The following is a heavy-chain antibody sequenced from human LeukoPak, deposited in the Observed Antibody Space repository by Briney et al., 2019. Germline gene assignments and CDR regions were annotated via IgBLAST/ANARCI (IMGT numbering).Heavy chain of an antibody. CDR2: IYYSGST. D-gene: IGHD6-13*01. Sequence: SETLSLTCTVSGGCISSYYWSWIRQPPGKGLEWIGYIYYSGSTNYNPSLKSRVTISVDTSKNQFSLKLSSVTAADTAVYYCARSRVYSSSWYGSHFDYWGQGTLVTVSS. J-gene: IGHJ4*02. V-gene: IGHV4-59*08. CDR1: GGCISSYY. CDR3: ARSRVYSSSWYGSHFDY.